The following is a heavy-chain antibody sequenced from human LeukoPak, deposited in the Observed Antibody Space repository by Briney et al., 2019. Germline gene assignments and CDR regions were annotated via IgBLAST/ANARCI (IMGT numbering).Heavy chain of an antibody. CDR2: ISHDGSDK. V-gene: IGHV3-30*18. CDR3: AKAVGSISWSFDY. Sequence: GGSLRLSCEASGFTFSTYAMHWVRQAPGKGLEWVALISHDGSDKNYADSVKGRFTISRDNSNSTLYLQMDSPRGDDAAVYYCAKAVGSISWSFDYWGQGTLVTVSS. D-gene: IGHD6-13*01. J-gene: IGHJ4*02. CDR1: GFTFSTYA.